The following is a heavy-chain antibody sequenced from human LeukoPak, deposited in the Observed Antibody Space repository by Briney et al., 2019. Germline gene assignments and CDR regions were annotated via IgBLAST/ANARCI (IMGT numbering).Heavy chain of an antibody. CDR3: AADSGYSYGLFDY. D-gene: IGHD5-18*01. Sequence: SVKGSCKASGGTFSSYAISWVRQAPGQGLEWMGGIIPIFGTANYAQKFQGRVTITADKSTSTAYMELSSLRSEDTAVYYCAADSGYSYGLFDYWGQGTLVTVSS. CDR2: IIPIFGTA. CDR1: GGTFSSYA. V-gene: IGHV1-69*06. J-gene: IGHJ4*02.